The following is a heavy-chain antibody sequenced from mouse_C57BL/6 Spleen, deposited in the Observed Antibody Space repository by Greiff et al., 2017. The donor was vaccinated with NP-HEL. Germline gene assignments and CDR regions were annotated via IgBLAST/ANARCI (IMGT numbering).Heavy chain of an antibody. D-gene: IGHD2-4*01. V-gene: IGHV2-2*01. CDR3: ARKAYDYDEAWFAY. J-gene: IGHJ3*01. CDR1: GFSLTSYG. CDR2: IWSGGST. Sequence: VQLQQSGPGLVQPSQSLSITCTVSGFSLTSYGVHWVRQSPGKGLEWLGVIWSGGSTDYNAAFISRLSISKDNSKSQVFFKMNSLQADDTAIYYCARKAYDYDEAWFAYWGQGTLVTVSA.